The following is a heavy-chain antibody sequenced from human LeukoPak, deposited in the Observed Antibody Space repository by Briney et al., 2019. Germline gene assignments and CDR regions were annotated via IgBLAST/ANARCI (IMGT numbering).Heavy chain of an antibody. CDR1: GFTFSSYG. J-gene: IGHJ4*02. V-gene: IGHV3-30*02. Sequence: QSGGSLRLSCAASGFTFSSYGMHWVRQAPGKGLEWVAFIRSDGSNKYYADSVKGRFTVSRDNSKNTLYLQMNSLRAEDTAVYYCAQGQNSGGYFADFDYWGQGTLVTVSS. CDR2: IRSDGSNK. D-gene: IGHD1-26*01. CDR3: AQGQNSGGYFADFDY.